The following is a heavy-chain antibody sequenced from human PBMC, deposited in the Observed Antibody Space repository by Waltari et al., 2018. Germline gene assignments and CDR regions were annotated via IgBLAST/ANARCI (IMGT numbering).Heavy chain of an antibody. CDR1: GGSISSSSYY. D-gene: IGHD6-6*01. V-gene: IGHV4-39*01. CDR2: IYYSGST. CDR3: ARPYSSSSPFDY. J-gene: IGHJ4*02. Sequence: QLQLQESGPGLVKPSETLSITCTVSGGSISSSSYYWGWTRQPPGKGLEWIGSIYYSGSTYYHPSLKSRVTISVDTSKNQFSLKLSSVTAADTAVYYCARPYSSSSPFDYWGQGTLVTVSS.